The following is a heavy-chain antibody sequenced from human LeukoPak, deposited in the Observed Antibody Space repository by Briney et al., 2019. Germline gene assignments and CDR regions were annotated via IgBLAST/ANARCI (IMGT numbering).Heavy chain of an antibody. CDR1: GGTFSSYA. D-gene: IGHD3-9*01. J-gene: IGHJ4*02. CDR3: ARASSRLRYFDCFDY. Sequence: SVKVSCKASGGTFSSYAISWVRQAPGQGLEWMGGIIPIFGTANYAQKFQGGVTITADESTSTAYMELSSLRSEDTAVYYCARASSRLRYFDCFDYWGQGTLVTVSS. CDR2: IIPIFGTA. V-gene: IGHV1-69*13.